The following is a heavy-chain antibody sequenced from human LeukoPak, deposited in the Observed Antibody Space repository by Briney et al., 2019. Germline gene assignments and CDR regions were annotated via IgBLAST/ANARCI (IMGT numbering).Heavy chain of an antibody. V-gene: IGHV3-21*01. CDR3: ARDRDYGDYASDY. Sequence: PGGSLRLSCAASGFTFSSYSMNWVRQAPGKGLEWVSSISSSSSYIYYADSVKGRFTISRDNAKNSLYLQMNSLRAEDTAVYYCARDRDYGDYASDYWGQGTLVTVSS. D-gene: IGHD4-17*01. CDR2: ISSSSSYI. J-gene: IGHJ4*02. CDR1: GFTFSSYS.